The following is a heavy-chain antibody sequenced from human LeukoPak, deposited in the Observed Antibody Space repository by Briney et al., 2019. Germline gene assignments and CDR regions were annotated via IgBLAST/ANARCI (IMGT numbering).Heavy chain of an antibody. CDR3: ARVGIFGVVIQRPSGAFDI. CDR1: GYTFTSYG. V-gene: IGHV1-18*01. D-gene: IGHD3-3*01. CDR2: ISAYNGNT. J-gene: IGHJ3*02. Sequence: ASVKVSCKASGYTFTSYGISWVRQAPGQGLEWMGWISAYNGNTNYAQELQGRVTMTTDTSTSTAYMELRSLRSDDTAVYYCARVGIFGVVIQRPSGAFDILGQGTMVTVSS.